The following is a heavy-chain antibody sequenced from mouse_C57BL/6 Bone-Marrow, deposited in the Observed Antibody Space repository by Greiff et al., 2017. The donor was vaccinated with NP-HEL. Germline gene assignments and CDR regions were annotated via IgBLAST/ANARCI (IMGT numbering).Heavy chain of an antibody. CDR2: IHPNSGNT. V-gene: IGHV1-64*01. CDR1: GYTFTSYW. CDR3: ARGDDYRSTDWYFDV. Sequence: VQLQQPGAELVKPGASVKLSCKASGYTFTSYWMHWVKQRPGQGLEWIGMIHPNSGNTNYNEKFKSKATLTVDKSSSTAYMQLSSLTSEDSAVYYCARGDDYRSTDWYFDVWGTGTTVTVSS. D-gene: IGHD2-4*01. J-gene: IGHJ1*03.